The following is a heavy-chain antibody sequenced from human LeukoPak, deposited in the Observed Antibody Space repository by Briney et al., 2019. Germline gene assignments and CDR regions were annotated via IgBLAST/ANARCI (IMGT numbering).Heavy chain of an antibody. V-gene: IGHV4-59*01. D-gene: IGHD3-22*01. CDR1: GDSINSYS. CDR2: IHDRRFT. Sequence: SETLSLTCTVSGDSINSYSWTWIRQPPGKGLEWIGYIHDRRFTNYNQSLKSRLTISRDTSKNQVSLSLTSVTAADTAVYFCARLFFDYSDGGVSYGGPHLPDWGQGTLVSVSS. J-gene: IGHJ4*02. CDR3: ARLFFDYSDGGVSYGGPHLPD.